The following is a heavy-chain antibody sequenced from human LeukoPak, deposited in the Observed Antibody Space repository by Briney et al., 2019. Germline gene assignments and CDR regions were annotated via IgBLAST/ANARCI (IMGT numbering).Heavy chain of an antibody. J-gene: IGHJ4*02. CDR2: IYYSGST. V-gene: IGHV4-59*08. Sequence: PSETLSLTCTVSGGSISSYYWSWIRQPPGKGLEWIGYIYYSGSTNYNPSPKSRVTISVDTSKNQFSLKLSSVTAADTAVYYCARLAGVDTAMVINYFDYWGQGTLVTVSS. D-gene: IGHD5-18*01. CDR3: ARLAGVDTAMVINYFDY. CDR1: GGSISSYY.